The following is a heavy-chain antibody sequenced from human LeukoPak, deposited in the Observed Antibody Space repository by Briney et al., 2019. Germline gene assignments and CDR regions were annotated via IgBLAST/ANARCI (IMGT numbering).Heavy chain of an antibody. J-gene: IGHJ6*01. CDR1: GFTFSSYG. D-gene: IGHD3-10*01. Sequence: GGTLRLSCAASGFTFSSYGMSWVRQAPGKGLEWVSAISGSGGSTYYADSVKGRFTISRDNSKNTLYLEMNSLRAEDTAVYYCAKDTEKLLWFGELDVWGKGTTATISS. V-gene: IGHV3-23*01. CDR2: ISGSGGST. CDR3: AKDTEKLLWFGELDV.